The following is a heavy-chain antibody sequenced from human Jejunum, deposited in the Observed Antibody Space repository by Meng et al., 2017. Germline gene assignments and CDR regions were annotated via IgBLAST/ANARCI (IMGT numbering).Heavy chain of an antibody. J-gene: IGHJ4*02. CDR3: ARDHMGSLDY. V-gene: IGHV4-61*08. Sequence: QVQLQESGPGLVRPSETLSLICPVSGGSVSRAGYQWGWIRQPPGKGLEWIGYASTNYNPSLKSRVTISLDTSRNQFSLSLSSVTAADTAVYYCARDHMGSLDYWGQGILVTVFS. CDR1: GGSVSRAGYQ. CDR2: AST. D-gene: IGHD1-26*01.